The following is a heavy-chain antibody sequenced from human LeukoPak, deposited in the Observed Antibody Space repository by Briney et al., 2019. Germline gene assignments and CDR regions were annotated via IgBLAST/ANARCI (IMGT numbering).Heavy chain of an antibody. D-gene: IGHD6-13*01. CDR3: ARTYSSSWYGYFDY. V-gene: IGHV4-34*01. CDR2: INHSGST. CDR1: GGSFSGYY. Sequence: SETLSLTCAVYGGSFSGYYWSWIRQPPGKGLEGIGEINHSGSTNYNPSLKSRITISVATTKNQSSLKLSAVTAADTAVYYCARTYSSSWYGYFDYWGQGTLVTVSS. J-gene: IGHJ4*02.